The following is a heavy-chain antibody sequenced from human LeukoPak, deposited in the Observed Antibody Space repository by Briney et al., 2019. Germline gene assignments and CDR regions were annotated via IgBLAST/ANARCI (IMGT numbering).Heavy chain of an antibody. Sequence: RTGGSLRLSCVASGLTFSRYGMHWVRQAPGKGLEWVAVVSYDGTNKYYSDSVKGRFTISRDNSENMVYLQMNSLRAEDTAVYYSASSRYYFDSRGYYQTNDAFDLWGQGTTVTVSS. V-gene: IGHV3-33*01. J-gene: IGHJ3*01. CDR2: VSYDGTNK. CDR1: GLTFSRYG. CDR3: ASSRYYFDSRGYYQTNDAFDL. D-gene: IGHD3-22*01.